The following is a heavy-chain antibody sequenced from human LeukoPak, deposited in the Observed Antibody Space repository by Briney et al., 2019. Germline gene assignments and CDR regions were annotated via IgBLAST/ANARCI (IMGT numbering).Heavy chain of an antibody. CDR2: IYYSGST. CDR1: GGSISSSSYY. CDR3: ARVLKTYDSSGYYYVFDY. D-gene: IGHD3-22*01. V-gene: IGHV4-39*07. Sequence: SETLSLTCTVSGGSISSSSYYWGWIRQPPGKGLEWIGSIYYSGSTYYNPSLKSRVTISVDTSKNQFSLKLSSVTAADTAVYYCARVLKTYDSSGYYYVFDYWGRGTLVTVSS. J-gene: IGHJ4*02.